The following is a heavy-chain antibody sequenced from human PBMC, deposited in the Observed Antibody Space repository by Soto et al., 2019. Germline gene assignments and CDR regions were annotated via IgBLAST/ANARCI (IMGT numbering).Heavy chain of an antibody. CDR1: GGSISDFY. Sequence: SETLSLTCNVSGGSISDFYWSWIRQSPGKRLEWIGYLYYTGSTNYNPALKSRVTISLDTSKNQFSLQVRSVTAADTAVYYCARGGGYDFRSSQAPPIDVWGQGTAVTVSS. CDR3: ARGGGYDFRSSQAPPIDV. D-gene: IGHD3-3*01. CDR2: LYYTGST. V-gene: IGHV4-59*01. J-gene: IGHJ6*02.